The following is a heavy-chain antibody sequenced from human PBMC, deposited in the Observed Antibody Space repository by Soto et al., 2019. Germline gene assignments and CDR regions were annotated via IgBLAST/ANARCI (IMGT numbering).Heavy chain of an antibody. V-gene: IGHV4-31*03. D-gene: IGHD7-27*01. J-gene: IGHJ6*03. CDR2: IYYSGST. CDR1: GGSISSGGYY. Sequence: SETLSLTCTVSGGSISSGGYYWSWIRQHPGKGLEWIGYIYYSGSTYYNPSLKSRVTISVDTSKNQFSLKLSSVTAADTAVYYCARDGHLTEYYYYMDVWGKGTTVTVSS. CDR3: ARDGHLTEYYYYMDV.